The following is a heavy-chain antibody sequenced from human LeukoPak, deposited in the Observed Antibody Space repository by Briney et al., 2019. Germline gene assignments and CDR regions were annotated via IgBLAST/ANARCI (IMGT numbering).Heavy chain of an antibody. CDR2: ISWNSGSI. V-gene: IGHV3-9*01. D-gene: IGHD1-26*01. CDR1: GFTFDDYA. Sequence: PGGSLRLSCAASGFTFDDYAMHWVRQAPGKGLEWVAGISWNSGSIGYADSVKGRFTISRDNAKNSLYLQMNSLRAEDTALYYCAKADRSGSYSLIYFDYWGQGTLVTVSS. CDR3: AKADRSGSYSLIYFDY. J-gene: IGHJ4*02.